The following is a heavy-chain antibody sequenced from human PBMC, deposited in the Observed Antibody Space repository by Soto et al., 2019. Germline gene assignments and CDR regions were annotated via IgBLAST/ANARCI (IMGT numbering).Heavy chain of an antibody. D-gene: IGHD6-19*01. CDR2: IIPIFGTA. CDR3: ARAYSSGWPTTYYYYYGMDV. CDR1: GGTFSSYA. J-gene: IGHJ6*02. Sequence: ASVKVSCKASGGTFSSYAISWVRQAPGQGLEWMGGIIPIFGTANYAQKFQGRVTITADESTSTAYMELSSLRSEDTAVYYCARAYSSGWPTTYYYYYGMDVWGQGTTVTVSS. V-gene: IGHV1-69*13.